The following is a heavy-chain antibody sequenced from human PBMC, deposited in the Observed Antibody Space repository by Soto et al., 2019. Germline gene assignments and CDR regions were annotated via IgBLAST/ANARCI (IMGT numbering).Heavy chain of an antibody. V-gene: IGHV2-5*02. D-gene: IGHD6-25*01. CDR2: IYWDGGK. CDR1: GFSLNTGGVG. Sequence: QTTLKESGPTLVKPTQTLTLTCTCSGFSLNTGGVGVGWFRQSPGKALEWLALIYWDGGKRYSPSMKTRLTITRDTTKNQVVLTMANMDPVDTATYYCAHSRIAAGSFDPWGQGTLVTVSS. J-gene: IGHJ5*02. CDR3: AHSRIAAGSFDP.